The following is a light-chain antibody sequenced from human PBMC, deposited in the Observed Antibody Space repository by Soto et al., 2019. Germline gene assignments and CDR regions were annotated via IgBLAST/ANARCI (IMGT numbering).Light chain of an antibody. CDR3: QEYNSWRGEWT. Sequence: DIQMTQSPSTLSASVGDRVTITCRASQSINIWLAWYQQKAGKAPKLLIYDASTLESGVPSRFSGSGSRTEFTLTISSLQXDDFATYYCQEYNSWRGEWTFGQGTKVDIK. CDR1: QSINIW. V-gene: IGKV1-5*01. J-gene: IGKJ1*01. CDR2: DAS.